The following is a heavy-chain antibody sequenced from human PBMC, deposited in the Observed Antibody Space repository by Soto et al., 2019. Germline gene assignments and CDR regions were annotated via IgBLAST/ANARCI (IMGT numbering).Heavy chain of an antibody. V-gene: IGHV3-23*01. Sequence: EVQLLESGGGLVQPGGSLRLSCAASGFTFSSYAMSWVRQAPGKGLEWVSAISAGGGNTCYRDSVKGRFTISRDNSKNTLYLQMNSLRAEDTAVYFCAQTTPSIHWFDPWGQGTLVTVSS. CDR1: GFTFSSYA. D-gene: IGHD1-1*01. J-gene: IGHJ5*02. CDR2: ISAGGGNT. CDR3: AQTTPSIHWFDP.